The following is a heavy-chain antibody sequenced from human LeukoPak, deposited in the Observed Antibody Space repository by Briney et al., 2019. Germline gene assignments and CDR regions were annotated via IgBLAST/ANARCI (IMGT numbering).Heavy chain of an antibody. CDR2: INHSGST. V-gene: IGHV4-34*01. D-gene: IGHD3-9*01. CDR3: ARDSNVLRYFDWLFTHNWFDP. CDR1: GGSFSGYY. Sequence: SETLSLTCAVYGGSFSGYYWSWIRQPPGKGLEWIGEINHSGSTNYNPSLKSRVTISVDTSKNQFSLKLSSVTAADTAVYYCARDSNVLRYFDWLFTHNWFDPWGQGTLVTVSS. J-gene: IGHJ5*02.